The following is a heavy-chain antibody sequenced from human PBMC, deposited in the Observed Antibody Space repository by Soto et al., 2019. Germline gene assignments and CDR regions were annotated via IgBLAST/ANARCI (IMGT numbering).Heavy chain of an antibody. Sequence: QVQLQESGPGLVKPSETLSLTCTVSGGSISSYYWSWIRQPAGKGLEWIGRIYTSGSTNYNPSLKSRVTMSVDTSKTQFSLKLSSVTAADTAVYYCARVTNYYDSSGYDWFDPWGQGTLVTVSS. CDR2: IYTSGST. CDR3: ARVTNYYDSSGYDWFDP. CDR1: GGSISSYY. V-gene: IGHV4-4*07. J-gene: IGHJ5*02. D-gene: IGHD3-22*01.